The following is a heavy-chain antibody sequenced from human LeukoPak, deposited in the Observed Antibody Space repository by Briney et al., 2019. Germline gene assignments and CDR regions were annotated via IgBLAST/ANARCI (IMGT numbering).Heavy chain of an antibody. J-gene: IGHJ4*02. Sequence: TLSLTCAVSGGSISSGGYSWSWIRQPPGKGLEWIGYIYHSGSTYYNPSLKSRVTISVDRSKNQFSLKLSSVTAADTAVCYCARDRGLYWGQGTLVTVSS. CDR1: GGSISSGGYS. CDR2: IYHSGST. V-gene: IGHV4-30-2*01. CDR3: ARDRGLY. D-gene: IGHD3-10*01.